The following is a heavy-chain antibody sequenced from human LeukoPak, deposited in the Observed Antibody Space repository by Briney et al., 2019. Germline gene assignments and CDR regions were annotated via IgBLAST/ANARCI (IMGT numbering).Heavy chain of an antibody. J-gene: IGHJ5*02. CDR2: IRYDGSNK. D-gene: IGHD3-9*01. CDR3: AKSRLVIPNWFDP. V-gene: IGHV3-30*02. Sequence: GGSLRLSCAASGFTFSSYDMHWVRQAPGKGLEWVAFIRYDGSNKYYADSVKGRFTISRDNSKNTLYLQMNSLRAEDTAVYYCAKSRLVIPNWFDPWGQGTLVTVSS. CDR1: GFTFSSYD.